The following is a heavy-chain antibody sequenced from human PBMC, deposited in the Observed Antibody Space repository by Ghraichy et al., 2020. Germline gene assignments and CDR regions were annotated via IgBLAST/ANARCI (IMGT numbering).Heavy chain of an antibody. CDR1: GFTLSSYW. CDR3: AREYCSGGRCFFGTGGSHFDY. Sequence: LSLTCAASGFTLSSYWMHWVRRAPGKGLVWVSRIKSDGSSTIYADSVKGRFTISRDNAKNTLYLQMNSLRAEDTAVYYCAREYCSGGRCFFGTGGSHFDYWGQGTLVTVAS. V-gene: IGHV3-74*01. CDR2: IKSDGSST. J-gene: IGHJ4*02. D-gene: IGHD2-15*01.